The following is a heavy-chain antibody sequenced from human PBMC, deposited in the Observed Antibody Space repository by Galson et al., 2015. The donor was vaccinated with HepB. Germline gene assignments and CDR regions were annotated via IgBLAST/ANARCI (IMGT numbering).Heavy chain of an antibody. CDR3: TRVAWTGYYTADL. CDR1: GFTFSPRS. V-gene: IGHV3-48*01. CDR2: ISTSNNP. J-gene: IGHJ3*01. Sequence: SLRLSCAGSGFTFSPRSMNWVRQAPGKGLEWVSYISTSNNPSYADSVKGRFAISSDNAKNSVYLHMSSLRGEDTAVYYCTRVAWTGYYTADLWGQGTMVTVS. D-gene: IGHD3/OR15-3a*01.